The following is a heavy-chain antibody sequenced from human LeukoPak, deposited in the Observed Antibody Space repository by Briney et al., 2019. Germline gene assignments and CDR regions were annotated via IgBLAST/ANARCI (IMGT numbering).Heavy chain of an antibody. Sequence: SETLSLTCTVSGGSISSYYWGWIRQPPGKGLEWIGSIYYSGSTYYNPSLKSRVTISVDTSKNQFSLKLSSVTAADTAVYYCARDRDYGDYEAPWGYFDYWGQGTLVTVSS. D-gene: IGHD4-17*01. J-gene: IGHJ4*02. CDR2: IYYSGST. CDR3: ARDRDYGDYEAPWGYFDY. CDR1: GGSISSYY. V-gene: IGHV4-39*07.